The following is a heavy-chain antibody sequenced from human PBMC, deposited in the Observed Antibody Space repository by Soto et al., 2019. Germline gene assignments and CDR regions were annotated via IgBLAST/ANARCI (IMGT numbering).Heavy chain of an antibody. CDR3: ARVLRGWFDP. CDR1: GGSITSANW. Sequence: QVQLQESGPGLVKPSGTLSLTCAVSGGSITSANWWTWVRQPPGGGLEWIGEISHSGITNYKASLKSRVTMSVDKTKNDVSLKLTSVTAADTAVYYCARVLRGWFDPWGQETPVTVSS. V-gene: IGHV4-4*02. CDR2: ISHSGIT. J-gene: IGHJ5*02.